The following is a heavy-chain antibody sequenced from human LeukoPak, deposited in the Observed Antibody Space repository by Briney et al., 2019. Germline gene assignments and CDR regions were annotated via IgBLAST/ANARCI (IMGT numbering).Heavy chain of an antibody. Sequence: ASVKVSCKASGYTFTSYGISWVRQAPGQGLEWMGWISAYNGNTNYAQKLQGRVTMTTDTSTSTAYMELRSLRSDDTAVYYCARDYGTNYYDSSDAFDIWGQGTMVTVSS. CDR1: GYTFTSYG. J-gene: IGHJ3*02. D-gene: IGHD3-22*01. CDR2: ISAYNGNT. CDR3: ARDYGTNYYDSSDAFDI. V-gene: IGHV1-18*01.